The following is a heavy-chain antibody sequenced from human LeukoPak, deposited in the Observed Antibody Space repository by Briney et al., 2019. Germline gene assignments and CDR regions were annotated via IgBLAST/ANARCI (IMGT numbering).Heavy chain of an antibody. CDR2: IYYSGST. CDR1: GGSISSYY. J-gene: IGHJ4*02. D-gene: IGHD5-24*01. CDR3: ARDQDGYNSLDY. V-gene: IGHV4-59*06. Sequence: SETLSLTCTVSGGSISSYYWSWIRQHPGKGLEWIGYIYYSGSTYYNPSLKSRVTISVDTSKNQFSLKLSSVTAADTAVYYCARDQDGYNSLDYWGQGTLVTVSS.